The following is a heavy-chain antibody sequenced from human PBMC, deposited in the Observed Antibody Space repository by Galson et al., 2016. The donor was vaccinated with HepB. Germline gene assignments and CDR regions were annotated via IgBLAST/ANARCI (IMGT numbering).Heavy chain of an antibody. D-gene: IGHD1-14*01. CDR3: ARRNWFDH. Sequence: SLRLSCAASGFTFSSYAMGWVRQAPGKGLEWVSGISANGGSTYYADSVKGRLTISRDNSKNTIYLQMNSLTADDTAIYFCARRNWFDHWGQGTLVTVSS. J-gene: IGHJ5*02. CDR1: GFTFSSYA. V-gene: IGHV3-23*01. CDR2: ISANGGST.